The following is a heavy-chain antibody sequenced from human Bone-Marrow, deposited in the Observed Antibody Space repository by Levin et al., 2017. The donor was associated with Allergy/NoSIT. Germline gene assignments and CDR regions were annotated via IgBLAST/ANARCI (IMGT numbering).Heavy chain of an antibody. J-gene: IGHJ4*02. CDR3: ARQERVTDTTLGRRPANFDY. Sequence: SETLSLTCTVSGGSISSSSYYWGWIRQPPGKGLEWIGSIFYSGSTYFNRSLQSRVTISVHTSKNQFSLKLSSVTAADTAVYYCARQERVTDTTLGRRPANFDYWGQGMLVTVSS. CDR1: GGSISSSSYY. V-gene: IGHV4-39*01. CDR2: IFYSGST. D-gene: IGHD1-1*01.